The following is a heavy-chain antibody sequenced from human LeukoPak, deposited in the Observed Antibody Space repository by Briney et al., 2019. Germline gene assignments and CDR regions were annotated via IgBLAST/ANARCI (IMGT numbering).Heavy chain of an antibody. CDR1: GGSISSYY. J-gene: IGHJ4*02. CDR3: ASTLTIFGVVIHDY. Sequence: SETLSLTCTVSGGSISSYYWSWIRQPAGKGLEWIGRIYTSGSTNYNPSLKSRVTISVDTSKNQFSLKLSSVTAADTAVYYCASTLTIFGVVIHDYWGQGTLVTVSS. D-gene: IGHD3-3*01. V-gene: IGHV4-4*07. CDR2: IYTSGST.